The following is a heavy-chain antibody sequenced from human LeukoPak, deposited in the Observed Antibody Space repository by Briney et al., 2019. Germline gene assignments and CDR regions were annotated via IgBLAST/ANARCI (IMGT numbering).Heavy chain of an antibody. CDR2: IRYDGSNK. CDR3: AKDGRGCSGGSCYGYYYYYMDV. CDR1: GFTLSSYG. J-gene: IGHJ6*03. D-gene: IGHD2-15*01. V-gene: IGHV3-30*02. Sequence: GGSLRLSCAASGFTLSSYGMHWVRQAPGKGLEWVAFIRYDGSNKYYADSVKGRFTISRDNSKNTLYLQMNSLRAEDTAVYYCAKDGRGCSGGSCYGYYYYYMDVWGKGTTVTVSS.